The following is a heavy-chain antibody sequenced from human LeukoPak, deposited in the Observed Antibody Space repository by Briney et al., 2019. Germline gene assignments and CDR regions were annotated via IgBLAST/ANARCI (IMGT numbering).Heavy chain of an antibody. CDR1: GFTFSSYS. D-gene: IGHD2-15*01. V-gene: IGHV3-21*01. CDR3: ARDSASASSLWAAY. J-gene: IGHJ4*02. CDR2: ISSSSSYI. Sequence: PGGSLRLSCAASGFTFSSYSMNWVRQAPGKGLEWVSSISSSSSYIYYADSVKGRFTISRDNAKNSLYLQMNSLRAEDTAVCYCARDSASASSLWAAYWGQGTLVTVSS.